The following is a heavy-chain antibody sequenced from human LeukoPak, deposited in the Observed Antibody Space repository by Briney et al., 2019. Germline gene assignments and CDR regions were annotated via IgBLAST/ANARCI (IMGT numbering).Heavy chain of an antibody. CDR2: IYSGDTT. V-gene: IGHV3-53*01. CDR3: ARAPKAARCFDY. J-gene: IGHJ4*02. D-gene: IGHD6-6*01. Sequence: PGGSLRLSCAVSGFTVSGNYMSWVRQAPGKGLEWVSLIYSGDTTLYADSVKGRFTISRDISKNTVYLQMNSLRAEDTAVYYCARAPKAARCFDYWGQGTLVTVSS. CDR1: GFTVSGNY.